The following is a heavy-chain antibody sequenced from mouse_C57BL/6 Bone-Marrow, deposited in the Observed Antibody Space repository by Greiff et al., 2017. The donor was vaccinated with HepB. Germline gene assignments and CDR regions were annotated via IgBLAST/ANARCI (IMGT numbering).Heavy chain of an antibody. D-gene: IGHD2-3*01. CDR1: GYSITSGYY. Sequence: ESGPGLVKPSQSLSLTCSVTGYSITSGYYWNWIRQFPGNKLEWMGYISYDGSNNYNPSLKNRISITRDTSKNQFFLKLNSVTTEDTATYYCARGWLLRFAYWGQGTLVTVAA. CDR3: ARGWLLRFAY. V-gene: IGHV3-6*01. J-gene: IGHJ3*01. CDR2: ISYDGSN.